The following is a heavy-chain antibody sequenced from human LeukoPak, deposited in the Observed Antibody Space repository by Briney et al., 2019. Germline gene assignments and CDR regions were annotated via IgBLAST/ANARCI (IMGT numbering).Heavy chain of an antibody. CDR3: ARALMRGFIPAPMDV. V-gene: IGHV1-18*01. CDR1: GYTFTSYG. Sequence: ASVKVSCKASGYTFTSYGISWVRQAPGQGLEWMGWISAYNGNTNYAQKLQGRVTMTTDTSTSTAYMELRSLRSDDTAVYYCARALMRGFIPAPMDVWGQGTTVTVSS. CDR2: ISAYNGNT. D-gene: IGHD5-12*01. J-gene: IGHJ6*02.